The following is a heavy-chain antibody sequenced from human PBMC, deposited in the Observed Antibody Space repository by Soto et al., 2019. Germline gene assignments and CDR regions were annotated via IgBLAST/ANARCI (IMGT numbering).Heavy chain of an antibody. D-gene: IGHD6-6*01. Sequence: QVQLVQSGAEVKKPGSSVKVSCKVSGGIFSSYAIGWVRQAPGQGLEWMAGIIPITGTTNRAQKFQGRVTVTADESTTTVYMELSSLTAEDTAVYYCAREYSSSSQYLYFDVCGRGTLVTVSS. CDR2: IIPITGTT. CDR1: GGIFSSYA. V-gene: IGHV1-69*01. J-gene: IGHJ2*01. CDR3: AREYSSSSQYLYFDV.